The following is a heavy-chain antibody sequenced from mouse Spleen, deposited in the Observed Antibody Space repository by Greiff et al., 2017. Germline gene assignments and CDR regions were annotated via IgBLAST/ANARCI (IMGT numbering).Heavy chain of an antibody. CDR2: IYPGSGST. Sequence: QVQLQQPGAELVKPGASVKMSCKASGYTFTSYWITWVKQRPGQGLEWIGDIYPGSGSTNYNEKFKSKATLTVDTSSSTAYMQLSSLTSEDSAVYYCARSSHGSSDAMDYWGQGTSVTVSS. J-gene: IGHJ4*01. D-gene: IGHD1-1*01. CDR3: ARSSHGSSDAMDY. V-gene: IGHV1-55*01. CDR1: GYTFTSYW.